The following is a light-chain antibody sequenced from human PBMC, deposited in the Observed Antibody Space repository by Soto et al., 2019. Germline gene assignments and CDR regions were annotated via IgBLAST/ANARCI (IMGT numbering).Light chain of an antibody. V-gene: IGKV3-15*01. CDR3: RQYNNWPRT. CDR2: GAS. CDR1: QSVTSS. J-gene: IGKJ1*01. Sequence: EIVMTQSPATLSASPGERDTLSCRASQSVTSSLAWYHQKPGQAPRLLIYGASTRATGIPARFRGSGSGTEFILTISSLQSEDFAVYYCRQYNNWPRTFGQGTKVEIK.